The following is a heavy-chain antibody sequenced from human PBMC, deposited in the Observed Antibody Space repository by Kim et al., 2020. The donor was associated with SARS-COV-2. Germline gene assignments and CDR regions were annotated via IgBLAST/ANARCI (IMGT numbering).Heavy chain of an antibody. CDR3: ARVKGYCSGGSCYRPGSIDY. V-gene: IGHV4-34*01. Sequence: SETLSLTCAVYGGSFSGYYWSWIRQPPGKGLEWIGEINHSGSTNYNPSLKSRVTISVDTSKNQFSLKLSSVTAADTAVYYCARVKGYCSGGSCYRPGSIDYWGQGTLVTVSS. J-gene: IGHJ4*02. CDR1: GGSFSGYY. CDR2: INHSGST. D-gene: IGHD2-15*01.